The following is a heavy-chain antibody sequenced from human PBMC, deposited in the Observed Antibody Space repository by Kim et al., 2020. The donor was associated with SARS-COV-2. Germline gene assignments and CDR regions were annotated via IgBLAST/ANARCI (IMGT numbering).Heavy chain of an antibody. CDR2: IWYDGSNK. CDR1: GFTFSSYG. Sequence: GGSLRLSCAASGFTFSSYGMHWVRQAPGKGLEWVAVIWYDGSNKYYADSVKGRFTISRDNSKNTLYLQMNSLRAEDTAVYYCARDWLDSPLVGYWGQGTLVTVSS. CDR3: ARDWLDSPLVGY. V-gene: IGHV3-33*01. D-gene: IGHD6-19*01. J-gene: IGHJ4*02.